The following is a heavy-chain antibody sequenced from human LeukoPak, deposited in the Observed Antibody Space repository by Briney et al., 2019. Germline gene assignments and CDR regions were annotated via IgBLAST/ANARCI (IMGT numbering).Heavy chain of an antibody. D-gene: IGHD1-14*01. J-gene: IGHJ4*02. CDR3: AKDYNNGFDY. CDR1: GSSFSGYG. Sequence: PGGSLRLSCAASGSSFSGYGMHWVRQAPGKGLEWVTFIRYDGSTKSYADSVKGRFTIARDNSKNTLYLQMNSLRAEDTAVYFCAKDYNNGFDYWGQGALVTVSS. CDR2: IRYDGSTK. V-gene: IGHV3-30*02.